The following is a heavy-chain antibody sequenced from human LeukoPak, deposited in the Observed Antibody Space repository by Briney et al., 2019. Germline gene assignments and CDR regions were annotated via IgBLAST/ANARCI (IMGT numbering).Heavy chain of an antibody. CDR2: INPSGGST. Sequence: GASVKVSCTASGYTFTSYYMHWVRRAPGQGLEWMGIINPSGGSTSYAQKFQGRVTMTRDTSTSTVYMELSSLRSEDTAVYYCARDGEMNLPRQGYYYDSSGYDNYWGQGTLVTVSS. D-gene: IGHD3-22*01. CDR1: GYTFTSYY. V-gene: IGHV1-46*01. CDR3: ARDGEMNLPRQGYYYDSSGYDNY. J-gene: IGHJ4*02.